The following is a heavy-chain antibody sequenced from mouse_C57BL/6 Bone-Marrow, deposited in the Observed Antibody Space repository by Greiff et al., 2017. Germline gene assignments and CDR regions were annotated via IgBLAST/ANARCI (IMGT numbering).Heavy chain of an antibody. J-gene: IGHJ3*01. V-gene: IGHV1-62-2*01. CDR1: GYTFTEYT. CDR2: FYPGSGSI. CDR3: ARHEVGATMVTTDGAWFAY. D-gene: IGHD2-2*01. Sequence: QVQLQQSGAELVKPGASVKLSCKASGYTFTEYTIHWVKQRSGQGLEWIGWFYPGSGSIKYNEKFKDKATLTADKSSSTVYMELSRLTSEDSAVYCCARHEVGATMVTTDGAWFAYWGQGTLVTVSA.